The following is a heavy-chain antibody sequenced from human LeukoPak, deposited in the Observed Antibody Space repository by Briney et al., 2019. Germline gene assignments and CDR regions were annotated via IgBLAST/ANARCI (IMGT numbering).Heavy chain of an antibody. V-gene: IGHV3-21*01. J-gene: IGHJ3*02. CDR2: ISSSSSYI. Sequence: GSLRLSCSASEFTFSNFWMSWVRQAPGKGLEWVSSISSSSSYIYYADSVKGRFTISRDNTKNSLYLQMNSLRAEDTAVYYCARETMTTVVTDDAFDIWGQGTMVTVSS. CDR1: EFTFSNFW. D-gene: IGHD4-23*01. CDR3: ARETMTTVVTDDAFDI.